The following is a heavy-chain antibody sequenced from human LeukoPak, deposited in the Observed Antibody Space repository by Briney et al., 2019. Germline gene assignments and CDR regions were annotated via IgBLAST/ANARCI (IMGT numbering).Heavy chain of an antibody. Sequence: AAVKVSCKASGYTFTGYYMHWVRQAPAQGLEWMGWINPSTGGTNDAQKFQGRVTMTRDTSINTAYMDLSRLTSDDTAVYYCARGPNYVNYWGQGTLVTVSS. J-gene: IGHJ4*02. D-gene: IGHD3-16*01. CDR2: INPSTGGT. CDR3: ARGPNYVNY. V-gene: IGHV1-2*02. CDR1: GYTFTGYY.